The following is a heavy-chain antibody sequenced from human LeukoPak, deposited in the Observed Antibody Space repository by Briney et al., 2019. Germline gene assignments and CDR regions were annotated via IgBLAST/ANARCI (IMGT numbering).Heavy chain of an antibody. D-gene: IGHD3-3*01. J-gene: IGHJ6*03. V-gene: IGHV1-18*01. Sequence: GASVKVSCKASGYTFTSYGISWVRQAPGQGLEWMGWISAYNGNTNYAQKLQGRVTMTTDTSTSTAYMELRSLRSDDTAVYYCARFRYYDFWSGYQNYYYYYMDVWGKGTTVTVSS. CDR1: GYTFTSYG. CDR3: ARFRYYDFWSGYQNYYYYYMDV. CDR2: ISAYNGNT.